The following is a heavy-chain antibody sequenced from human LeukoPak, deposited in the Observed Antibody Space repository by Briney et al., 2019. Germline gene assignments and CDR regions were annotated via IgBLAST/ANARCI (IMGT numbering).Heavy chain of an antibody. CDR2: ISAYNGNT. CDR1: GYTFTSYG. Sequence: ASVKVSCKASGYTFTSYGISWVRQAPGQGLEWRGWISAYNGNTNYAQKLQGRVTMTTDTSTSTAYMELRSLRSDDTAVYYCARGPSSWPPYYFDYWGQGTLVTVSS. V-gene: IGHV1-18*04. D-gene: IGHD6-13*01. CDR3: ARGPSSWPPYYFDY. J-gene: IGHJ4*02.